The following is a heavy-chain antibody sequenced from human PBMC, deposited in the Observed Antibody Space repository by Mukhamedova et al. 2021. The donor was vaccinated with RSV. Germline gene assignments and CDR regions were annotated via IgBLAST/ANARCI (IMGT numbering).Heavy chain of an antibody. CDR3: AKDLGGNNPYYFDY. Sequence: VRQAPGKGLEWVAFTRFDGANEYYADSVKGRFTISRDNSKNTLYLQMNSLRAEDTAVYYVAKDLGGNNPYYFDYWGQGTLV. CDR2: TRFDGANE. D-gene: IGHD1/OR15-1a*01. V-gene: IGHV3-30*02. J-gene: IGHJ4*02.